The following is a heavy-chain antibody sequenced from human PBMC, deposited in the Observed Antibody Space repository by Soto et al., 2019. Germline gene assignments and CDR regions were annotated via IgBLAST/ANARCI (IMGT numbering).Heavy chain of an antibody. CDR1: GFLFLKYA. Sequence: EVQVLESGGGLVQPGGSLRLSCAASGFLFLKYAMSWVRQAPWKGLEWVSVISGSGEMTDYADSVKGRFTISRDNVQNTVFLQKDSLRADDTAVYYCANGPQLLQAGVHWGQGTLVIVSS. V-gene: IGHV3-23*01. CDR3: ANGPQLLQAGVH. CDR2: ISGSGEMT. D-gene: IGHD1-1*01. J-gene: IGHJ4*02.